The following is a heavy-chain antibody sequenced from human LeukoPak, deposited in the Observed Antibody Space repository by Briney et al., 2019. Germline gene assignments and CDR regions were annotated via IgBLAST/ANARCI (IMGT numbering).Heavy chain of an antibody. J-gene: IGHJ4*02. Sequence: GASVKVSCKASGGTFSSYAISWVRQAPGQGLEWMGGIIPIFGTANYAQKFQGRVTITADESTTTAYMELSSLRSEDTAVYYCAREIYGSGRYFDYWGQGTLVTVSS. CDR2: IIPIFGTA. V-gene: IGHV1-69*13. CDR1: GGTFSSYA. D-gene: IGHD3-10*01. CDR3: AREIYGSGRYFDY.